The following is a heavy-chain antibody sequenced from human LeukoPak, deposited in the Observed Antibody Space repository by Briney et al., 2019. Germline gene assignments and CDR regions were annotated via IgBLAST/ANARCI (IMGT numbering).Heavy chain of an antibody. V-gene: IGHV3-53*01. CDR2: VYSGGST. CDR3: ARSGYGVAFDI. Sequence: PGGSLRLSCAASGFSVSSNYMSWVRQAPGKGLEWVSVVYSGGSTYYADSVKGRFTISRDNSKNTLYLQMSSLRAEDTAVHYCARSGYGVAFDIWGQGTMVTVSS. D-gene: IGHD5-12*01. CDR1: GFSVSSNY. J-gene: IGHJ3*02.